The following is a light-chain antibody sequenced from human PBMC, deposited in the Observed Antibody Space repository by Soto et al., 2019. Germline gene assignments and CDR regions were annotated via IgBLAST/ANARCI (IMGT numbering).Light chain of an antibody. CDR2: DTS. V-gene: IGLV7-46*01. CDR1: XXAVTSGLY. J-gene: IGLJ2*01. CDR3: FLCYSGAVV. Sequence: QSVXXXXXSLTXSXXXTXXLXXXXSXXAVTSGLYPYWLQQKPGQAPRTLIYDTSNKLSWTPARFSGSLLGGKAALTLSGAQPEDEAEYYCFLCYSGAVVFGGGTKLTVL.